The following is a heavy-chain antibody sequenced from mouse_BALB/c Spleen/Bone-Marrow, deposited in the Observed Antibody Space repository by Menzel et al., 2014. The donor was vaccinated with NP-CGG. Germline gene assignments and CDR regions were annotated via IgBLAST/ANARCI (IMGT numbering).Heavy chain of an antibody. D-gene: IGHD1-2*01. Sequence: EVQLQESGGGLVQPGGSLKLSCAASGFDFSRYWMRWVRQAPGKGLDWIGEINLHSSTKNYTPSLKDKFIISRDNAKNTLYLQMSKVRSEDTALYYCARQHCYGFFAYWGQGTLVTVSA. J-gene: IGHJ3*01. CDR2: INLHSSTK. CDR1: GFDFSRYW. V-gene: IGHV4-1*02. CDR3: ARQHCYGFFAY.